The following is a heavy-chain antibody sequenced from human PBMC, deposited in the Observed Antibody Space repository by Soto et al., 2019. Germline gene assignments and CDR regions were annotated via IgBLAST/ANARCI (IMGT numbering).Heavy chain of an antibody. CDR1: GFTLSGYY. Sequence: GGSLRLSCAASGFTLSGYYMTWIPQGPGKGLEWLSYISSSANSISYADSVKGRFTISRDNAKNSLYLQTDSLRVEDTAIYYCAKRGSSMPDRPGNYFDSWGQGTLVTVSS. CDR3: AKRGSSMPDRPGNYFDS. V-gene: IGHV3-11*01. CDR2: ISSSANSI. J-gene: IGHJ4*02. D-gene: IGHD6-6*01.